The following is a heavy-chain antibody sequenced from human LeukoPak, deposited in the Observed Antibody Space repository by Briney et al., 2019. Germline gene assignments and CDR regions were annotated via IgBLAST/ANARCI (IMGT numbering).Heavy chain of an antibody. CDR3: ARDSVSGWLIDY. CDR2: INPKSGDK. Sequence: ASVKVSCKASGYTFTDYYIHWVRQAPGQGLEWMGCINPKSGDKNYEQKFKGRVTMTRDTSVSTAYMELSGLRSDDTAVYYCARDSVSGWLIDYWGQGTLVTVSS. V-gene: IGHV1-2*02. CDR1: GYTFTDYY. D-gene: IGHD6-19*01. J-gene: IGHJ4*02.